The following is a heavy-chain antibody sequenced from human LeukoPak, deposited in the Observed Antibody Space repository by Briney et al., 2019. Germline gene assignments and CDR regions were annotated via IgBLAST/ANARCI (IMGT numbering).Heavy chain of an antibody. J-gene: IGHJ4*02. CDR3: ARAGYSFDSPNYFDY. D-gene: IGHD5-18*01. V-gene: IGHV3-48*03. CDR2: TSSSSGSK. Sequence: GGSLRLSCAASGFTFSNYEMNWVRQAPGKGLQWVSYTSSSSGSKYYADSVKGRFTISRDNAKNSLYLQMNSLRAEDTAVYYCARAGYSFDSPNYFDYWGQGTLVTVSS. CDR1: GFTFSNYE.